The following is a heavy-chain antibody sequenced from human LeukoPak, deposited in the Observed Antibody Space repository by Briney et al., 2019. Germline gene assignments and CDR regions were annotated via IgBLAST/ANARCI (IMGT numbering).Heavy chain of an antibody. J-gene: IGHJ4*02. D-gene: IGHD1-26*01. V-gene: IGHV4-59*01. Sequence: PSETLSLTCTVSGGSISSYYWSWIRQPPGKGLEWIGYIYYSGSTNYNPSLKSRVTVSVDTSKNQFSLKLSSVTAADTAVYYCARGRGATGFDYWGQGTLVTVSS. CDR1: GGSISSYY. CDR2: IYYSGST. CDR3: ARGRGATGFDY.